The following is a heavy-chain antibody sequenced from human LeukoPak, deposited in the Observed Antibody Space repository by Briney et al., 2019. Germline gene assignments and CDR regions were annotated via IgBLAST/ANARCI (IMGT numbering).Heavy chain of an antibody. D-gene: IGHD4-11*01. CDR2: ISYDGSKK. Sequence: PGGSLRLSCAASGFTFSSYGMHWVRQAPGKGLEWVAVISYDGSKKYYADSVKGRFTISRDNSKNTLYLQMNSLRAEDTAVYYCAKDRRGFIVTSFDSWGQGTLVTVSS. CDR1: GFTFSSYG. J-gene: IGHJ4*02. V-gene: IGHV3-30*18. CDR3: AKDRRGFIVTSFDS.